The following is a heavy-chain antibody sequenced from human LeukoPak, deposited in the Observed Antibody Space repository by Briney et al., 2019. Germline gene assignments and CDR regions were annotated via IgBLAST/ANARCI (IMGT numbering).Heavy chain of an antibody. Sequence: GGSLRLSCVASGFTFSTFAMNWVRQAPGKGLEWVSTISETGRRTYYAASVKGQFTISRDNSKNTLYLQMNSLRAEDPAVYYCAKDRGYSYGISEYWGQGTLVTVSS. J-gene: IGHJ4*02. CDR2: ISETGRRT. D-gene: IGHD5-18*01. CDR1: GFTFSTFA. V-gene: IGHV3-23*01. CDR3: AKDRGYSYGISEY.